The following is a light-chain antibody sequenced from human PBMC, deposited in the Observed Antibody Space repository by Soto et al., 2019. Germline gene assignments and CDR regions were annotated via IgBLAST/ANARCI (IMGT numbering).Light chain of an antibody. J-gene: IGKJ4*01. CDR2: GAS. CDR1: QSVRRN. Sequence: EIVMTQSPATLSVSPGERATLSCRASQSVRRNLAWYQQKPGQAPRLPIYGASTRATGVPARFTGSGSGTAFTLTISSLQSEDFALYHCEQYHNWPPFTFGGGTKVEI. CDR3: EQYHNWPPFT. V-gene: IGKV3-15*01.